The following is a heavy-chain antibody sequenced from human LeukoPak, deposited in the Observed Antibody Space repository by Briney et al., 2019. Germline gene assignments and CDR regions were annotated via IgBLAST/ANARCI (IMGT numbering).Heavy chain of an antibody. J-gene: IGHJ3*02. CDR2: INPSGGST. V-gene: IGHV1-46*01. CDR1: GYTFTSYY. Sequence: SVKVSCKASGYTFTSYYMHWVRQAPGQGLEWMGIINPSGGSTSYAQKFQGRVTMTRDTSTSTVYMELSSLRSEDTAVYYCARVIGHDYGDLEAQGAFDIWGQGTMVTVSS. CDR3: ARVIGHDYGDLEAQGAFDI. D-gene: IGHD4-17*01.